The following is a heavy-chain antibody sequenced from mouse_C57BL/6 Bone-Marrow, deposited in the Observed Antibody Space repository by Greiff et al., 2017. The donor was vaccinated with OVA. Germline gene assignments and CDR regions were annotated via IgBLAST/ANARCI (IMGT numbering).Heavy chain of an antibody. CDR3: VRHGKSKGAMDY. V-gene: IGHV10-1*01. J-gene: IGHJ4*01. CDR1: GFSFNTYA. Sequence: EVQGVESGGGLVQPKGSLKLSCAASGFSFNTYAMNWVRQAPGKGLEWVARIRSKSNNYATYYADSVKDRFTISRDDSESMLYLQMNNLKTEDTAMYYCVRHGKSKGAMDYWGQGTSVTVSS. D-gene: IGHD1-3*01. CDR2: IRSKSNNYAT.